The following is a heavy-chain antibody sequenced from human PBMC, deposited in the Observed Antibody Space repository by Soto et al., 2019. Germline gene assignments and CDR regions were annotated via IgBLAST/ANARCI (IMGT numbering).Heavy chain of an antibody. CDR2: INAGNGNT. CDR3: ARAGYCSSTSCSDAFDI. D-gene: IGHD2-2*01. CDR1: GYTFTNYA. J-gene: IGHJ3*02. Sequence: QVQFVQSGAELKKPGASVKVSCKASGYTFTNYAMHWVRQAPGQRLEWMGWINAGNGNTKYSQKFQGRVTITRDTSARTAYVELTSLRSEDTAVYYCARAGYCSSTSCSDAFDIWGQGTLVTVSS. V-gene: IGHV1-3*01.